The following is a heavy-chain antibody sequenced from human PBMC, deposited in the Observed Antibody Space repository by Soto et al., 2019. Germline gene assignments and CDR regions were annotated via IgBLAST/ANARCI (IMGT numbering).Heavy chain of an antibody. CDR2: IHYNGRT. CDR1: SGSMSSYY. J-gene: IGHJ4*02. Sequence: SETLSLTCTVSSGSMSSYYWSWIRKPPGKGLEWIGYIHYNGRTNYNPSLKSRVTISIDTSNNQFSLKLTSVTTADTAVYFCARYDILTGRHDKLDFWGQGTLVTVSS. CDR3: ARYDILTGRHDKLDF. V-gene: IGHV4-59*01. D-gene: IGHD3-9*01.